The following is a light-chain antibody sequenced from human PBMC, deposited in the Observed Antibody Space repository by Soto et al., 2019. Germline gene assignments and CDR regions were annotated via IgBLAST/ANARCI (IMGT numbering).Light chain of an antibody. CDR1: QSVSSNF. V-gene: IGKV3-20*01. Sequence: EIMLTQSPGTVSLSTGERATLSCRASQSVSSNFLAWYQQKPGQAPRLLIFDASNRATGIPDRFSGSGSGTDFSLTISSLQPEDFAVFYCQHYDSAPWTFGLGTKVDIK. CDR3: QHYDSAPWT. J-gene: IGKJ1*01. CDR2: DAS.